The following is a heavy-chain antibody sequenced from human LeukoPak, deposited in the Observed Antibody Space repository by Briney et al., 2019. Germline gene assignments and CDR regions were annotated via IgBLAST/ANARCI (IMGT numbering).Heavy chain of an antibody. J-gene: IGHJ4*02. Sequence: SETLSLTCTVSGGSIFSYYWSWIRQPPGKGLEWLGYIYYSGNTNYNPSLKSRVTISVDTSKNHFSLKLSSVTAADTAVYFCARHGRVSYVSSAFGFDFWGQGTLVTVSS. CDR1: GGSIFSYY. V-gene: IGHV4-59*08. D-gene: IGHD3-22*01. CDR3: ARHGRVSYVSSAFGFDF. CDR2: IYYSGNT.